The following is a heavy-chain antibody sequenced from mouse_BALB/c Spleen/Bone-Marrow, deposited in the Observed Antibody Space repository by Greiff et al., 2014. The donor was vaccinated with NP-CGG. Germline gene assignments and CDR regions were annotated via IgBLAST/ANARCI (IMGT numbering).Heavy chain of an antibody. CDR3: ARAITDAMDD. CDR1: GYAFTNYL. CDR2: INSGSGGT. V-gene: IGHV1-54*01. Sequence: QVQLKESGAELVRPGTSVKVSCKGSGYAFTNYLIEWVKQRPGQGLEWTGVINSGSGGTKYNEKFKGKATLTADKSSSTAYMQLSSLTSDDSAVYFCARAITDAMDDWGQGTSVTVSS. D-gene: IGHD2-4*01. J-gene: IGHJ4*01.